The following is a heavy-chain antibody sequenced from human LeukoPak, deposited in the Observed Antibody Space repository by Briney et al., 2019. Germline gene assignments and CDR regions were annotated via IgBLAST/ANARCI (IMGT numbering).Heavy chain of an antibody. CDR1: GLIFSRNY. CDR3: APGGNEAFDI. D-gene: IGHD4-23*01. CDR2: IYGGGST. Sequence: GGSLRLSCAASGLIFSRNYMSWVRQAPGKGLEWVSVIYGGGSTYYADSVTGRFTISRDNSKNTLYLQMNSLRAEDTAVYYCAPGGNEAFDIWGQGTMVTVS. J-gene: IGHJ3*02. V-gene: IGHV3-53*01.